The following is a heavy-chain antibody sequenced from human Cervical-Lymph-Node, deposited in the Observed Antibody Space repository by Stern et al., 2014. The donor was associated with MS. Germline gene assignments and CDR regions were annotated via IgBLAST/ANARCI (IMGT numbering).Heavy chain of an antibody. CDR1: GVSVSTTAYH. Sequence: VQLVESGPGLVKPSETLSLTCAVSGVSVSTTAYHWSWVRQPPGKGLEWIGHVLNGVNINSNPSLRSRVAISLAMSKNEVSLKLTSVTAADTAVYYCARGPDNRKLGYWGQGTLVSGSS. CDR3: ARGPDNRKLGY. D-gene: IGHD1-14*01. V-gene: IGHV4-61*08. CDR2: VLNGVNI. J-gene: IGHJ4*02.